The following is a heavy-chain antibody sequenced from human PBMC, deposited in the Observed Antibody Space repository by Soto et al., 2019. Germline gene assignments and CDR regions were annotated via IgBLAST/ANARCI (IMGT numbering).Heavy chain of an antibody. CDR1: NISINITYW. CDR3: ASRRDRSGELFFS. Sequence: QVHLQESGPGLVKPSGTLSLSCDVSNISINITYWWSWVRQSPGKGLEWIGEIFHTGGTSYNPSLKGRVTISIDNSRNQFSLNLRSVTAADTAVYYCASRRDRSGELFFSWGQGTLVTVSS. J-gene: IGHJ5*02. CDR2: IFHTGGT. D-gene: IGHD3-10*01. V-gene: IGHV4-4*02.